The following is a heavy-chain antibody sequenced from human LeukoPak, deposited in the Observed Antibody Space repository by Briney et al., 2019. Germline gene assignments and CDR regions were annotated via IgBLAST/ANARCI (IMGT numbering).Heavy chain of an antibody. Sequence: PGGSLRLSCAASGFTVITNDMTWVRLAPGKGLEWVSVLYSDGNTKYADSVQGRFTISRDNSKNTLYLEMNSLSPDATAVYYCARGVEPLAANTLAYWGQGTLATVSS. D-gene: IGHD1-14*01. CDR1: GFTVITND. V-gene: IGHV3-53*01. CDR3: ARGVEPLAANTLAY. CDR2: LYSDGNT. J-gene: IGHJ4*02.